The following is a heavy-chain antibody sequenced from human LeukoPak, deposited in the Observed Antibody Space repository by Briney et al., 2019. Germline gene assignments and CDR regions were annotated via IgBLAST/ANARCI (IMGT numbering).Heavy chain of an antibody. J-gene: IGHJ4*02. D-gene: IGHD4-11*01. V-gene: IGHV4-39*01. CDR1: GGSISSSSYY. CDR3: ARPAVKHSNYYFDY. Sequence: SETLSLTCTVSGGSISSSSYYWGWIRQPPGKGLEWIGSIYYSGTTYYNPSLKSRVTISVDTSKNQFSLNLSSVTAADTAVYYCARPAVKHSNYYFDYWGQGTLVTVSS. CDR2: IYYSGTT.